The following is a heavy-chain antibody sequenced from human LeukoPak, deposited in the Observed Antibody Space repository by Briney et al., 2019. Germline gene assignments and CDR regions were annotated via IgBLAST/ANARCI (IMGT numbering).Heavy chain of an antibody. CDR2: IYSGGST. D-gene: IGHD1-1*01. CDR1: GFTVSSKY. CDR3: ARDGPTYRDGLDV. J-gene: IGHJ6*02. Sequence: GGSLRLSCAASGFTVSSKYMSWVRQAPGKGLGWVSVIYSGGSTYYADSVKGRFTISRDNSKNTVYLQMNSLRAEDTAVYYCARDGPTYRDGLDVWGQGTTVTVSS. V-gene: IGHV3-66*01.